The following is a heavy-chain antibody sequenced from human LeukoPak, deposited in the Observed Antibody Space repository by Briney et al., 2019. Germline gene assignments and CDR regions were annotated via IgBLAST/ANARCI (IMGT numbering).Heavy chain of an antibody. V-gene: IGHV3-9*01. CDR3: AKDRSIAAAAADY. CDR1: GFTFDDYA. D-gene: IGHD6-13*01. Sequence: GGSLRLSCAASGFTFDDYAMHWVRQAPGKGLEWVSGISWNSGSIGYADSVKGRFTISRDNAENSLYLQMNSLRAEDTALYYCAKDRSIAAAAADYWGQGTLVTVSS. J-gene: IGHJ4*02. CDR2: ISWNSGSI.